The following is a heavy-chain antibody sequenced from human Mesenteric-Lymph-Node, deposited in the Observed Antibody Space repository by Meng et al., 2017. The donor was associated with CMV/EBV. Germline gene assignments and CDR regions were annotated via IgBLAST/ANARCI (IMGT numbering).Heavy chain of an antibody. CDR3: ASHGMVYAHLDY. CDR1: GGSISSGDYY. D-gene: IGHD2-8*01. CDR2: IYYSGST. Sequence: SETLSLTCTVSGGSISSGDYYWSWIRQPPGKGLEWIGYIYYSGSTYYNPSLKSRVTIPVDTSKNQFSLKLSSVTAADTAVYYCASHGMVYAHLDYWGQGTLVTVSS. V-gene: IGHV4-30-4*08. J-gene: IGHJ4*02.